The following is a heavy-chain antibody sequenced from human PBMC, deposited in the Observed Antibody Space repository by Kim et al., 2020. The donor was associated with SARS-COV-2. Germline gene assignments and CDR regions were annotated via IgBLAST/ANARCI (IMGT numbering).Heavy chain of an antibody. CDR2: ISYDGSNK. CDR3: AKREEPRLRSPPDY. J-gene: IGHJ4*02. Sequence: GGSLRLSCAASGFTFSSYGMHWVRQAPGKGLEWVAVISYDGSNKYYADSVKGRFTISRDNSKNTLYLQMNSLRAEDTAVYYCAKREEPRLRSPPDYWGQG. D-gene: IGHD1-26*01. V-gene: IGHV3-30*18. CDR1: GFTFSSYG.